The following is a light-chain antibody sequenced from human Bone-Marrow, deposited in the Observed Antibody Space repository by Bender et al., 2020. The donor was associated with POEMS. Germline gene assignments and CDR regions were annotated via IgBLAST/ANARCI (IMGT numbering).Light chain of an antibody. CDR3: SSYSFSSTWV. Sequence: QSALTQSASVSGSPGQSITISCTGTSSDVGGYDYVSWYQQHPGKAPKLILYEVSKRPSGVPNRFSGSKSGNTASLTVSGLQADDEADYYCSSYSFSSTWVFGGGTKLTVL. V-gene: IGLV2-14*01. CDR2: EVS. CDR1: SSDVGGYDY. J-gene: IGLJ3*02.